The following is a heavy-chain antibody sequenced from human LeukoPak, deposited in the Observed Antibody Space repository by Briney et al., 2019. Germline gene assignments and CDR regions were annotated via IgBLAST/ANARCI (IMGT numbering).Heavy chain of an antibody. V-gene: IGHV1-24*01. Sequence: ASVKVSCKVSGYTLTELSMHWVRQAPGKGLEWMGGFDPEDGETIYAQKFQGRVTMTEDTSTDTAYMELSSLRSEDTAAYYCATLQPGNWNYDFDYWGQGTLVTVSS. D-gene: IGHD1-7*01. J-gene: IGHJ4*02. CDR3: ATLQPGNWNYDFDY. CDR1: GYTLTELS. CDR2: FDPEDGET.